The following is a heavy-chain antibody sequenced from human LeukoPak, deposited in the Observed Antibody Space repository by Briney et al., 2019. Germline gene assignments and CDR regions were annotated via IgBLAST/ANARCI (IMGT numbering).Heavy chain of an antibody. CDR2: IVVGSGNT. D-gene: IGHD3-10*01. J-gene: IGHJ4*02. V-gene: IGHV1-58*01. Sequence: SVKVSCKASGFTFTSSAVRWVRQARGQRLEWIGWIVVGSGNTNYAQKFQERVTITRDMSTSTAYMELSSLRSEDTAVYYCAAGVTVRGVTDYWGQGTLVTVSS. CDR3: AAGVTVRGVTDY. CDR1: GFTFTSSA.